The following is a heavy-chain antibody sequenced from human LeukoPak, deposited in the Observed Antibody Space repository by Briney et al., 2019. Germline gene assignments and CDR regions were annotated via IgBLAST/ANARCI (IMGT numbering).Heavy chain of an antibody. D-gene: IGHD6-19*01. CDR3: ARGDGEWLVPLDY. Sequence: GGSLRLSCAASGFTFSSYDMHWVRQATGKGLEWVSAIGTAGDTYYPGSVKGRFTISRENAKNSLYLQMNRLRAGDTAVYYCARGDGEWLVPLDYWGQGTLVTVSS. CDR2: IGTAGDT. V-gene: IGHV3-13*01. CDR1: GFTFSSYD. J-gene: IGHJ4*02.